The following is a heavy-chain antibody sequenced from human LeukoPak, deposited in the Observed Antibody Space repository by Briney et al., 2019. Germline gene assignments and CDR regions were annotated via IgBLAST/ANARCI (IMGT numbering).Heavy chain of an antibody. CDR1: GGSISSYY. V-gene: IGHV4-59*08. J-gene: IGHJ4*02. CDR2: IYYSGRT. Sequence: PSETLSLTCTVSGGSISSYYWSWIRQPPGKGLDWIGYIYYSGRTNYNPSLKSRVTISVDTSKNQFSLKLSSVTAADTAVYYCARRAVAGNYFDYWGQGTLVTVSS. CDR3: ARRAVAGNYFDY. D-gene: IGHD6-19*01.